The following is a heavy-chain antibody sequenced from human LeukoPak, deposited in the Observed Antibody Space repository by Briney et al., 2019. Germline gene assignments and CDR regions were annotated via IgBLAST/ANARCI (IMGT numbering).Heavy chain of an antibody. CDR1: GFTFNNYE. J-gene: IGHJ4*02. CDR2: ISGSARTT. Sequence: GGSLRLSCAVSGFTFNNYEMNWVRQAPGKGLEWVSYISGSARTTYYADSAQGRFTISRDNAENLLFLQMNSLRAEDTAVYYCVRDRNGGNTFDYWGQGTLVTVSS. V-gene: IGHV3-48*03. CDR3: VRDRNGGNTFDY. D-gene: IGHD4-23*01.